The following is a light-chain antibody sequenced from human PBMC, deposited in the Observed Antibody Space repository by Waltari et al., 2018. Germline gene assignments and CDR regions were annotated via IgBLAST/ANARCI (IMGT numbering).Light chain of an antibody. CDR2: DAS. V-gene: IGKV3-15*01. J-gene: IGKJ4*01. CDR3: QQYNNWPPVT. Sequence: VVLTQSPATLSVSPGDGATLSCRASQSVSSNLAWYQHKPGQAPRLLIYDASTRATGIPARFSGSGFGTEFTLTISSLQSEDFAVYYCQQYNNWPPVTFGGGTKVEIK. CDR1: QSVSSN.